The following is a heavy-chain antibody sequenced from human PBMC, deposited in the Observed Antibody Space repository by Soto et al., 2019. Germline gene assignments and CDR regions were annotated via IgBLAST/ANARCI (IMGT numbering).Heavy chain of an antibody. Sequence: GASLEISCRTSGYEFTSSWIACVRQMRGKGLEGMGIIFPSDSDTRYSPSFQGQVTISADRSTSTVLLQWASLKASDTAVYFCSRKDKSGYFNWFDPWGQGTLVTVSS. V-gene: IGHV5-51*01. J-gene: IGHJ5*02. CDR3: SRKDKSGYFNWFDP. CDR2: IFPSDSDT. CDR1: GYEFTSSW. D-gene: IGHD3-22*01.